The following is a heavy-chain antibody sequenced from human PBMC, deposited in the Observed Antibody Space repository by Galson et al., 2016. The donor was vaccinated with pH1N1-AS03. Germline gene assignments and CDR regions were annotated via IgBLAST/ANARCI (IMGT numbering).Heavy chain of an antibody. CDR1: GFLFSSYE. Sequence: ASGFLFSSYEMNWVRQAPGKGLEWVSYISSSGNTIYYADSVKGRFTISRDNAKNSLYLQMNSLRAEDTAVYYCARALSEQYYDILTGNDPWGQGTLVTVSS. CDR2: ISSSGNTI. D-gene: IGHD3-9*01. J-gene: IGHJ5*02. V-gene: IGHV3-48*03. CDR3: ARALSEQYYDILTGNDP.